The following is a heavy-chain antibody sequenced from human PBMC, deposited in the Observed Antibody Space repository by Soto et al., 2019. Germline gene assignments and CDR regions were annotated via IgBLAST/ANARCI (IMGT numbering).Heavy chain of an antibody. CDR2: INPSGGST. CDR3: ARADYYGSGSKPFYYYGMDV. CDR1: GYTFTSYY. Sequence: ASVKVSCKASGYTFTSYYMHWVRQAPGQGLEWMGIINPSGGSTSYGQKFQGRVTMTRDTSTSTVYMELSSLRSEDTAVYYCARADYYGSGSKPFYYYGMDVWGQGTTVTVSS. J-gene: IGHJ6*02. V-gene: IGHV1-46*01. D-gene: IGHD3-10*01.